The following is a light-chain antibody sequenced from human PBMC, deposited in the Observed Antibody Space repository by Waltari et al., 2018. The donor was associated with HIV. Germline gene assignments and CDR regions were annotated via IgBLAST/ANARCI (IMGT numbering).Light chain of an antibody. Sequence: EIVLTQSPGTLSLSPGEGATLSCRASQSVSSSYLAWYQQKPGQSTRLLIYGASNRATGIPDRFRGSGSGTDFTFTISRLEPEDTAVYYCQQYGRSPYTFGQGTNLRIK. CDR1: QSVSSSY. V-gene: IGKV3-20*01. CDR3: QQYGRSPYT. CDR2: GAS. J-gene: IGKJ2*01.